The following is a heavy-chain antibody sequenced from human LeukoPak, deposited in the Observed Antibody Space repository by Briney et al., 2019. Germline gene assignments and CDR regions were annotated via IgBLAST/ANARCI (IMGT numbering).Heavy chain of an antibody. CDR2: IYYSGST. CDR3: ARRSYGSGFGP. D-gene: IGHD3-10*01. J-gene: IGHJ5*02. CDR1: GGSISSYY. V-gene: IGHV4-59*08. Sequence: PSETLSLTCTVSGGSISSYYWSWIRQPPGKGLEWIGYIYYSGSTNYNPSPKSRVTISVDTSKNQFSLKLSSVTAADTAVYYCARRSYGSGFGPWGQGTLVTVSS.